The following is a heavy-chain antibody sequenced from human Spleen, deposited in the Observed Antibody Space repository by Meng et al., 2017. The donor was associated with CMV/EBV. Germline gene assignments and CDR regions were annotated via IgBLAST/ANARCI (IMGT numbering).Heavy chain of an antibody. CDR3: LLGYCSSASCDRRGMDV. V-gene: IGHV3-30-3*01. CDR1: GFTFNAYA. J-gene: IGHJ6*02. Sequence: GESLKISCAASGFTFNAYAIHWVRQAPGKGLEWVAVISYDGRNEIYADSVKGRFTISRDNSKNTLYLQVHSLRAEDTAVYYTLLGYCSSASCDRRGMDVWGQGTTVTVSS. D-gene: IGHD2-2*01. CDR2: ISYDGRNE.